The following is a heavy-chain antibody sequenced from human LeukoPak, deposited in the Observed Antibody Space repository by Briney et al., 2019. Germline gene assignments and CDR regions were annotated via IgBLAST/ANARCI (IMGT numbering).Heavy chain of an antibody. CDR3: ASTIFGVVPDGAFDI. CDR1: GYSFTSYW. Sequence: GGSLRLSCVASGYSFTSYWIGWVRQMPGKGLEWMGIIYPGDSDTRYSPSFQGQVTISADKSISTAYLQWSSLKASDTAMYYCASTIFGVVPDGAFDIWGQGTMVTVSS. D-gene: IGHD3-3*01. V-gene: IGHV5-51*01. CDR2: IYPGDSDT. J-gene: IGHJ3*02.